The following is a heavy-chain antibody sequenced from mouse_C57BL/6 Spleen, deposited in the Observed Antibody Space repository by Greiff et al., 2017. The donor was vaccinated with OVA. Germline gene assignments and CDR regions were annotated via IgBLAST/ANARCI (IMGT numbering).Heavy chain of an antibody. Sequence: QVQLKQSGPELVKPGASVKISCKASGYAFSRSWLNWVQQRPGKGLEWIGQINPGDGATNYNETLKGKATLTADKSSSTAYMQLSSLTSEDTAVDCCARWGISYTWFAYWGQGTLVTVSA. CDR3: ARWGISYTWFAY. V-gene: IGHV1-82*01. CDR2: INPGDGAT. J-gene: IGHJ3*01. CDR1: GYAFSRSW. D-gene: IGHD1-1*01.